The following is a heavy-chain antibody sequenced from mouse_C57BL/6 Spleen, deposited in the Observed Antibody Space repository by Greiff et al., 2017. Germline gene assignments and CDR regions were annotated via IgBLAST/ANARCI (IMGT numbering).Heavy chain of an antibody. D-gene: IGHD1-1*01. V-gene: IGHV5-4*03. CDR1: GFTFSSYA. J-gene: IGHJ2*01. CDR2: ISDGGSYT. CDR3: ARGGGYGSSLDY. Sequence: EVKLEESGGGLVKPGGSLKLSCAASGFTFSSYAMSWVRQTPEKRLEWVATISDGGSYTYYPDNVKGRFTISRDNAKNNLYLQMSHLKSEDTAMYYCARGGGYGSSLDYWGQGTTLTVSS.